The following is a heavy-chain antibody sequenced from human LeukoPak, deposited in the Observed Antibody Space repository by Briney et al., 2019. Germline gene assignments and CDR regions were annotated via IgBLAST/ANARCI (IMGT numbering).Heavy chain of an antibody. D-gene: IGHD3-22*01. CDR3: ARHRGPSLYSSAYFDY. J-gene: IGHJ4*02. V-gene: IGHV3-30-3*01. CDR2: ISYDGTNK. CDR1: GFTFSGYA. Sequence: GGSLRLSCAASGFTFSGYAMHWVRQAPGKGLEWVAVISYDGTNKYCADSVKGRFTVSRDISKNTLYLQMNSLTAEDTAVYYCARHRGPSLYSSAYFDYWGQGTLVPVSS.